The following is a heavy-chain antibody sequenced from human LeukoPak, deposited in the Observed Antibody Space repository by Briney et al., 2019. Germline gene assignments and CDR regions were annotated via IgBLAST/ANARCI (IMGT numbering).Heavy chain of an antibody. J-gene: IGHJ4*02. V-gene: IGHV4-59*08. Sequence: SETLSLTRTVSGVSITDYYWSWIRQPPGEGLEWIAYIFHTGDTRYNPSLKSRITISLDTSKNQFSLKLNSVTAADTAVYYCARHPLRGGFDYWGQGTLVTVSS. CDR2: IFHTGDT. CDR3: ARHPLRGGFDY. CDR1: GVSITDYY.